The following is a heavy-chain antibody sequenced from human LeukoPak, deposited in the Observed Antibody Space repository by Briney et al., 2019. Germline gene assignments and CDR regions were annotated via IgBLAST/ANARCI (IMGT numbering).Heavy chain of an antibody. Sequence: ASVKVSCKASGYTFTSYDINWVRQATGQGLEWMGWINPNSGNTGYAQKFQGRVTMTRNTSISTAYMELSSLRSEDTAVYYCARGPGYCSSTSCLHYYYYGMDVWGQGTTVTVSS. CDR1: GYTFTSYD. CDR3: ARGPGYCSSTSCLHYYYYGMDV. CDR2: INPNSGNT. J-gene: IGHJ6*02. D-gene: IGHD2-2*01. V-gene: IGHV1-8*01.